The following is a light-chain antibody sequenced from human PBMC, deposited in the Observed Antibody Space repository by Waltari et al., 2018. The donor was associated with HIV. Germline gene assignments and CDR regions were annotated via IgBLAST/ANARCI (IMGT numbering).Light chain of an antibody. CDR1: QGITNY. CDR2: AAS. CDR3: QNYNSAPQIT. Sequence: GDRVTITCRATQGITNYLAWYQQKPGTAPKLLIYAASTLQSGVPRRFSGSGSGTDFTLTINSLQPEDVATYYCQNYNSAPQITFGHGTRLEIK. J-gene: IGKJ5*01. V-gene: IGKV1-27*01.